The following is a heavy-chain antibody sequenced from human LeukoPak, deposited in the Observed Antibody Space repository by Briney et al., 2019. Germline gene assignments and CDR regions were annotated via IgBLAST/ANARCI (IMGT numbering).Heavy chain of an antibody. CDR3: ARDIMVRGVWSDY. J-gene: IGHJ4*02. CDR2: IYYSGST. V-gene: IGHV4-61*01. D-gene: IGHD3-10*01. CDR1: GGSVSSGSYY. Sequence: SETLSLTRTVSGGSVSSGSYYWRWIRQPPGKGLEWIEYIYYSGSTNYNPSLKSRVTISVDTSKNQFSLKLSSVTAADTAVYYCARDIMVRGVWSDYWGQGTLVTVSS.